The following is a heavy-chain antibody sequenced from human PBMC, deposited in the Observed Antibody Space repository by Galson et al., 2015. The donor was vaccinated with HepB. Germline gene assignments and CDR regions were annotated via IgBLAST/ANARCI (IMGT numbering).Heavy chain of an antibody. CDR1: GFSLSTSGMC. D-gene: IGHD6-13*01. CDR3: AKGRLRAGTRTSRGSGHYYYYGMDV. Sequence: PALVKPTQTLTLTCTFSGFSLSTSGMCVSWIRQPPGKALEWLALIDWDDDKYYSTSLKTRLTISKDTSKNQVVLTMTNMDPVDTATYYCAKGRLRAGTRTSRGSGHYYYYGMDVWGQGTTVTVSS. V-gene: IGHV2-70*01. J-gene: IGHJ6*02. CDR2: IDWDDDK.